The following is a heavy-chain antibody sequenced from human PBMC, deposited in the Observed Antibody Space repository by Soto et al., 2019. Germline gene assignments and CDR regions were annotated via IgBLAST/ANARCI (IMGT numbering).Heavy chain of an antibody. Sequence: SETLSLTCSVSGDSFTNHYWSWIRQAPGKGLEWIGYIYYTGDAKYTSSLQSRVTISVDAPKRQVSLSLTSVTAADTAIYYCARGGEGLDVWGPGTAVTVSS. CDR2: IYYTGDA. V-gene: IGHV4-59*11. J-gene: IGHJ6*02. CDR3: ARGGEGLDV. D-gene: IGHD3-16*01. CDR1: GDSFTNHY.